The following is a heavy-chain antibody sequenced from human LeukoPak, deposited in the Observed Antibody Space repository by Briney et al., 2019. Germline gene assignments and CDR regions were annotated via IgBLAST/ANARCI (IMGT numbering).Heavy chain of an antibody. Sequence: PSETLSLTCAVYGGSFSGYYWSWIRQPPGKGLEWIGEINHSGSTNYNPSLKSRVTISVDTSKNQFSLKLSSVTAADTAVYYCARVRMRSVLGWFDHWGQGTLITVSS. J-gene: IGHJ5*02. CDR2: INHSGST. CDR3: ARVRMRSVLGWFDH. V-gene: IGHV4-34*01. D-gene: IGHD2/OR15-2a*01. CDR1: GGSFSGYY.